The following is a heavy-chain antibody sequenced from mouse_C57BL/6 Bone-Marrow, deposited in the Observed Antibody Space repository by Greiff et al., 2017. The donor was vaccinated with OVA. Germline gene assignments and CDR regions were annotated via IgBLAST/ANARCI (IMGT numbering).Heavy chain of an antibody. CDR2: IRNKANGYTT. D-gene: IGHD2-3*01. Sequence: EVMLVESGGGLVQPGGSLSLSCAASGFTFTDYYMSWVRQPPGKALEWLGFIRNKANGYTTEYSASVKGRFTISSDNSQRILYLQMNALRAEDSATYYCAGYDGYYGGIFDYWGQGTTLTVSS. CDR1: GFTFTDYY. V-gene: IGHV7-3*01. J-gene: IGHJ2*01. CDR3: AGYDGYYGGIFDY.